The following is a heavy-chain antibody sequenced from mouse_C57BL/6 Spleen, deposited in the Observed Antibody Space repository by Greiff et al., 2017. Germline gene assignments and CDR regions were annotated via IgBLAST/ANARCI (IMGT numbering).Heavy chain of an antibody. J-gene: IGHJ1*03. CDR2: INYDGSST. CDR1: GFTFSDYY. D-gene: IGHD1-1*01. CDR3: ARVLRGWYFDV. V-gene: IGHV5-16*01. Sequence: EVKLMESEGGLVQPGSSMKLSCTASGFTFSDYYMAWVRQVPEKGLEWVANINYDGSSTYYLDSLKSRFIISRDNAKNILYLQMSSLKSEDTATYYCARVLRGWYFDVWGTGTTVTVSS.